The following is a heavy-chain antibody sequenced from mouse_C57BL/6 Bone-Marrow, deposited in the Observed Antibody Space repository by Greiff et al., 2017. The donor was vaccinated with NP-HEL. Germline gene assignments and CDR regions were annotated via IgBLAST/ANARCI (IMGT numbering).Heavy chain of an antibody. D-gene: IGHD1-1*01. CDR2: IDPETGGT. Sequence: QVQLKQSGAELVRPGASVTLSCKASGYTFTDYEMHWVKQTPVHGLEWIGAIDPETGGTAYNQKFKGKAILTADKSSSTAYMELRSLTSEDSAVYYCTRWGPSTVVVPYWYFDVWGTGTTVTVSS. J-gene: IGHJ1*03. CDR1: GYTFTDYE. CDR3: TRWGPSTVVVPYWYFDV. V-gene: IGHV1-15*01.